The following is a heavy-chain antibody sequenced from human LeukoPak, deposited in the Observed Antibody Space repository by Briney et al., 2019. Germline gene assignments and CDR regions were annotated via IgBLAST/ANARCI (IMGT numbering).Heavy chain of an antibody. V-gene: IGHV3-7*01. CDR1: GFTFSSFW. Sequence: GGSLRLSCASSGFTFSSFWMSWVRQAPGTGLDWVANIKQDGSEKYYVDSVKGRFTISRDNAKNSLYLQMNSLRAEDTAVYYCARAWDSGTVAVAGYFDYWGQGTLVTVSS. D-gene: IGHD6-19*01. J-gene: IGHJ4*02. CDR3: ARAWDSGTVAVAGYFDY. CDR2: IKQDGSEK.